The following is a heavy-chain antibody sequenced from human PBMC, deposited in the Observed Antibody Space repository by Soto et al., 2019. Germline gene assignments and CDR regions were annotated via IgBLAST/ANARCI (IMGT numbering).Heavy chain of an antibody. Sequence: SETLSLTCTVSGGSISSSSYYWGWIRQPPGKGLEWIGSIYYSGSTYYNPSLKSRVTISVDTSKNQFSLKLSSVTAADTAVYYCARHGPVRGIDYWGQGTLVTVSS. CDR3: ARHGPVRGIDY. CDR1: GGSISSSSYY. J-gene: IGHJ4*02. CDR2: IYYSGST. V-gene: IGHV4-39*01. D-gene: IGHD4-17*01.